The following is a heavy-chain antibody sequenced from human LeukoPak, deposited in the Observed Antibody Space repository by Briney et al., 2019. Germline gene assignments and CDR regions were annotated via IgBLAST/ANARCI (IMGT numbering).Heavy chain of an antibody. D-gene: IGHD6-19*01. CDR1: GGTFSSYA. Sequence: SVKVSCKASGGTFSSYAISWVRQAPGQGFEWMGGIIPIFGTANYAQKFQGRVTITTDESTSTAYMELSSLRSEDTAVYYCAGSPGVAGKYFDYWGQGTLVTVSS. J-gene: IGHJ4*02. V-gene: IGHV1-69*05. CDR3: AGSPGVAGKYFDY. CDR2: IIPIFGTA.